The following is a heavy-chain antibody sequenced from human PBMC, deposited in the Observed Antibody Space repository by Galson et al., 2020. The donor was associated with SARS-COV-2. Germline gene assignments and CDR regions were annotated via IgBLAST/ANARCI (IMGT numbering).Heavy chain of an antibody. J-gene: IGHJ2*01. Sequence: SETLSLTCTVSGYSVSTTNYWGWVRQPPGRGLEWIGSVYPSGTTYYNPSLKSRVTISVDTSKNQFSLRLDSVTAADTAIYYCARQGVNMIVLVTVPGWYFDLLGRGTLVTVSS. D-gene: IGHD3-22*01. CDR3: ARQGVNMIVLVTVPGWYFDL. CDR1: GYSVSTTNY. V-gene: IGHV4-38-2*02. CDR2: VYPSGTT.